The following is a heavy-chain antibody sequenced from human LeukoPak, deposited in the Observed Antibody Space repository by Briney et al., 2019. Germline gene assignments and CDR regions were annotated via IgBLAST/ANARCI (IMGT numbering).Heavy chain of an antibody. CDR2: ISGSGGST. V-gene: IGHV3-23*01. CDR3: AKGLYGCTSTSCYILDY. J-gene: IGHJ4*02. CDR1: GITLSNYG. D-gene: IGHD2-2*02. Sequence: GGSLRLSCEVSGITLSNYGMSWVRQAPGKGLEWVAGISGSGGSTNYADSVKGRFTISRDNSKNTLYLLMNGLRAEDTAVYYCAKGLYGCTSTSCYILDYWGQGTLVTVSS.